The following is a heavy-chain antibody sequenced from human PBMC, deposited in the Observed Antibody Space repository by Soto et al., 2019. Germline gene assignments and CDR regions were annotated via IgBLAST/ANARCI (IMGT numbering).Heavy chain of an antibody. D-gene: IGHD3-22*01. CDR1: GFTFSSYA. V-gene: IGHV3-23*01. Sequence: GGSLRLSCAASGFTFSSYAMSWVRQAPGKGLEWVSAISGSGGSTYYADSVKGRFTISRDNSKNTLYLQMNSLRAEDTAVYYCASRPGSIVVVIAFDYWGQGTLVTVS. J-gene: IGHJ4*02. CDR2: ISGSGGST. CDR3: ASRPGSIVVVIAFDY.